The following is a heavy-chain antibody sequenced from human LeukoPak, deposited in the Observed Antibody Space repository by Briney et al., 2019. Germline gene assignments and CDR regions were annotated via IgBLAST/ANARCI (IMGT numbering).Heavy chain of an antibody. CDR3: ARLYYGDYVH. CDR2: IYYSGST. D-gene: IGHD4-17*01. Sequence: SETLSLTCTVSGGSISSSSYYLGWIRQPPGKGLEWIGSIYYSGSTYYNPSLKSRVTISVDTSKNQFSLKLSSVTAADTAVYYCARLYYGDYVHWGQGTLVTVSS. J-gene: IGHJ4*02. V-gene: IGHV4-39*01. CDR1: GGSISSSSYY.